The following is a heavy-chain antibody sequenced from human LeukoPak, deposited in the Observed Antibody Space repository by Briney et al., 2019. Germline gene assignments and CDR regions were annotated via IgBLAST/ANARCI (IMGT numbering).Heavy chain of an antibody. J-gene: IGHJ3*02. CDR3: AREDPSYYYDSSGYHDAFDI. CDR2: TYYRSKWYN. V-gene: IGHV6-1*01. D-gene: IGHD3-22*01. Sequence: SQTLSLTCAISGDSVSSNSAAWNRIRQSPSRGLEWLGRTYYRSKWYNDYAVSVKSRITINPDTSKNQFSLQLNSVTPEDTAVYYCAREDPSYYYDSSGYHDAFDIWGQGTMVTVSS. CDR1: GDSVSSNSAA.